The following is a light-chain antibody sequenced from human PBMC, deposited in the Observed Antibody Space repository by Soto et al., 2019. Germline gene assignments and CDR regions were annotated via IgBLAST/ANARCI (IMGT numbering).Light chain of an antibody. V-gene: IGKV3-15*01. CDR2: GIS. Sequence: EMVMTQSPAILSVSPGESATLSCRASQSVNSNYLAWYQQHPGQPPRLLIYGISTRATGIPARFSGSGSGTEFTLTISSLQPDDFATYYCQQYNSYSWTSGQGTKVDIK. J-gene: IGKJ1*01. CDR3: QQYNSYSWT. CDR1: QSVNSN.